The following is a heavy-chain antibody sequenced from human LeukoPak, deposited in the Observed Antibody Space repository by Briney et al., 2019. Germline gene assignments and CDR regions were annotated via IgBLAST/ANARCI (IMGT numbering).Heavy chain of an antibody. J-gene: IGHJ4*02. CDR2: IYPGDSDT. D-gene: IGHD4-23*01. CDR1: GYSFTSYW. CDR3: ARLSGATTVVTQPLYF. V-gene: IGHV5-51*01. Sequence: GESLKISCKGSGYSFTSYWIGWVRQMPGKGLEWMGIIYPGDSDTRYSPSFQGQVTISADKSISTAYLQWSSLKASDTAMYYCARLSGATTVVTQPLYFWGQGTLVTVSS.